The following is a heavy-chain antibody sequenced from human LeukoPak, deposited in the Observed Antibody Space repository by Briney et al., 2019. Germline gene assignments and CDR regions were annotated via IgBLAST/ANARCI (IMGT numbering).Heavy chain of an antibody. Sequence: SVKVSCKASGGTFSSYAISWVRQAPGQGLEWMGGIIPIFGTANYAQKFQGRVTITADESTSTAYMELSSLRSEDTAVYYCARDHRDYGDYEVNWFDPWGQGTLVTVSS. D-gene: IGHD4-17*01. CDR2: IIPIFGTA. CDR3: ARDHRDYGDYEVNWFDP. CDR1: GGTFSSYA. J-gene: IGHJ5*02. V-gene: IGHV1-69*01.